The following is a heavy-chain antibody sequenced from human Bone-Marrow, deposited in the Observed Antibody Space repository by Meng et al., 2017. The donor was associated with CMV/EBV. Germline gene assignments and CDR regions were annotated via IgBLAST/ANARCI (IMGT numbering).Heavy chain of an antibody. CDR3: ARDAPGEWYQLLYPFGSYGYYYYGMDV. CDR1: GGTFSNYA. V-gene: IGHV1-69*10. CDR2: IIPILDIT. J-gene: IGHJ6*02. Sequence: SVKVSCKPSGGTFSNYAVSWVRQAPGQGLEWMGGIIPILDITNYAQKFQGRVTITADKSTNAVYMELSSLRSDDTAVYYCARDAPGEWYQLLYPFGSYGYYYYGMDVWGQGTTVTVSS. D-gene: IGHD2-2*02.